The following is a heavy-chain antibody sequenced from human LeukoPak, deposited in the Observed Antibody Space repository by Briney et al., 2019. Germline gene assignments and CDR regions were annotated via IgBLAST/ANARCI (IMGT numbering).Heavy chain of an antibody. Sequence: ASVKVSCKASGYTFTGYYMHWVRQAPGQGLEWMGWINPNSGGTNYAQKFQGRVTMTRDTSISTAYMELSRLRSDDTAVYYCAGEVLAVAGTTFDYWGQGTLVTVSS. V-gene: IGHV1-2*02. CDR1: GYTFTGYY. J-gene: IGHJ4*02. CDR2: INPNSGGT. CDR3: AGEVLAVAGTTFDY. D-gene: IGHD6-19*01.